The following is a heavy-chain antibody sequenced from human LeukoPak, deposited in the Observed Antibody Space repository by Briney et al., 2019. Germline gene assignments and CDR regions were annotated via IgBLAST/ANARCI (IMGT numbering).Heavy chain of an antibody. V-gene: IGHV3-72*01. Sequence: PGGSLRLSCAASGFTFNNHPLHWVRQAPGKGLEWVGRTTNRADSYNTHYAASVKGRFTISRDDSKDSLYLQMNSLKSEDMAVYYCARVALGNYGEYDYWGQGTLVTVSS. J-gene: IGHJ4*02. CDR3: ARVALGNYGEYDY. CDR2: TTNRADSYNT. D-gene: IGHD4/OR15-4a*01. CDR1: GFTFNNHP.